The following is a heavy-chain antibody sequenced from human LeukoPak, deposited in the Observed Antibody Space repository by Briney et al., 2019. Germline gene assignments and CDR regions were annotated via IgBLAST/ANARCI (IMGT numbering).Heavy chain of an antibody. V-gene: IGHV1-69*13. Sequence: ASVRVSCKASGGTFSSYAISWVRQAPGQGLEWMGGIIPIFGTANYAQKFQGRVTITADESTSTAYMELSSLRSEDTAVYYCARVATWDSSSWYDWGQGTLVTVSS. CDR1: GGTFSSYA. CDR3: ARVATWDSSSWYD. J-gene: IGHJ4*02. D-gene: IGHD6-13*01. CDR2: IIPIFGTA.